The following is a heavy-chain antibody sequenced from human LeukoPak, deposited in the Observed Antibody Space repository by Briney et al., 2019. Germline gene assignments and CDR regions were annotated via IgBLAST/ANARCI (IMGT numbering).Heavy chain of an antibody. CDR3: AKVLGQYYYYYMDV. V-gene: IGHV3-33*06. D-gene: IGHD3-16*01. Sequence: PGRSLRLSCAASGFTFSIYGMHWVRQAPGKGLEWVAVIWYDGSNKYYADSVKGRFTISRDNSKNTLYLQMNSLRAEDTAVYYCAKVLGQYYYYYMDVWGKGTTVTVSS. CDR2: IWYDGSNK. J-gene: IGHJ6*03. CDR1: GFTFSIYG.